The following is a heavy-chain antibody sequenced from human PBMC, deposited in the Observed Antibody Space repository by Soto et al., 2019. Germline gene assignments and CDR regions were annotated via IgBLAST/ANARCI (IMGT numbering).Heavy chain of an antibody. CDR3: ARVTMVRGVIINYGMDV. D-gene: IGHD3-10*01. CDR2: IFPIFGTA. J-gene: IGHJ6*02. Sequence: SVKVSCKASGGTFSSYAISWVRQAPGQGLEWMGGIFPIFGTANYAQKFQGRVTITADKSTSTAYMELSSLRSEDTAVYYCARVTMVRGVIINYGMDVWGQGTTVTVSS. CDR1: GGTFSSYA. V-gene: IGHV1-69*06.